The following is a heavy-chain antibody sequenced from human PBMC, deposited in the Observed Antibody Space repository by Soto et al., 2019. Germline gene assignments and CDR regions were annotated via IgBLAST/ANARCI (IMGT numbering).Heavy chain of an antibody. D-gene: IGHD1-26*01. J-gene: IGHJ6*02. CDR1: GFTFSSYG. Sequence: QVQLVESGGGVVQPGRSLRLSCAASGFTFSSYGMHWVRQAPGKGLEWVAVISYDGSNKYYADSVKGRFTISRDNSKNTLYLQMNSLRAEDTAVYYCAKDHKGPGGGSYWGAPRGYYYYGIDVWGQGTTVTVSS. CDR3: AKDHKGPGGGSYWGAPRGYYYYGIDV. V-gene: IGHV3-30*18. CDR2: ISYDGSNK.